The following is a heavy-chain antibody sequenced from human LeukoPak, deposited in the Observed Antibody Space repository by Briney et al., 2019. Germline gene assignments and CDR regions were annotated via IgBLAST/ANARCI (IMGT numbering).Heavy chain of an antibody. J-gene: IGHJ4*02. CDR3: ARDSGKCTSTSCSDYLDL. Sequence: SETLSLTCTVSGGSISSSSYYWGCIRQPPGKGLECIGSIYYSGSTYYNPSLKSRVTISVDTSKNQFSLKLSSVTAADTAVYYCARDSGKCTSTSCSDYLDLWGQGTLVTVSS. CDR2: IYYSGST. D-gene: IGHD2-2*01. V-gene: IGHV4-39*07. CDR1: GGSISSSSYY.